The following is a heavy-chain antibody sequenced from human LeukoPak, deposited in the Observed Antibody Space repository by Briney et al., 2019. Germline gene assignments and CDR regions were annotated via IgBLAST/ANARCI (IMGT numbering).Heavy chain of an antibody. V-gene: IGHV3-23*01. Sequence: GGSLRLSCAASGFTFSSYAMSWVRQAPGKGLEWVSSISGGGAGTYYADSVRGRLTISRDNSKNTLYLQMDSLRAEDTALYYCAKDFVRYNIQFDYWGQGALVTVSS. CDR1: GFTFSSYA. D-gene: IGHD1-14*01. J-gene: IGHJ4*02. CDR2: ISGGGAGT. CDR3: AKDFVRYNIQFDY.